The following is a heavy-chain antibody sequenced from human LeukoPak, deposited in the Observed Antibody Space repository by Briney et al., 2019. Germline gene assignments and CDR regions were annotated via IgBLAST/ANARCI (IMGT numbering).Heavy chain of an antibody. CDR1: GYTFTGYY. Sequence: ASVKVSCKASGYTFTGYYMHWVRQAPGQGLEWMGRINPNSGGTNYAQKFQGRVTMTRDTSISTAYMELSRLRSDDTAVYYCARISDSSGYCQYYFDYWGQGTLVTVSS. J-gene: IGHJ4*02. V-gene: IGHV1-2*06. CDR3: ARISDSSGYCQYYFDY. CDR2: INPNSGGT. D-gene: IGHD3-22*01.